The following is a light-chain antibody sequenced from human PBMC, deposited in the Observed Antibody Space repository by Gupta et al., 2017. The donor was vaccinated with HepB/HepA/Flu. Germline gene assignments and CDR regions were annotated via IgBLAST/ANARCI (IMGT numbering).Light chain of an antibody. CDR1: SSNTGSNT. V-gene: IGLV1-44*01. CDR3: AAWDDSLNGVV. Sequence: QSVLTQPPSASGTPGQRVTISCSASSSNTGSNTVNWYQQLPGTAPKLLIYSNNQRPSEVPDRFSGSKSGTPASLAISGLQSEDEADYYCAAWDDSLNGVVFGGGTKLTVL. CDR2: SNN. J-gene: IGLJ2*01.